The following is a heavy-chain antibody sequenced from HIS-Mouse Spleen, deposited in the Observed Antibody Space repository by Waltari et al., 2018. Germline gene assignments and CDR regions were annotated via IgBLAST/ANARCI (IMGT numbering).Heavy chain of an antibody. CDR2: ISAYNGNT. CDR3: ARDGVGATLDYYYGMDV. Sequence: QVQLVQSGAEVKKPGASVKVSCKASGYTFPSYGLSRVRQAPGEGLEWMGWISAYNGNTNYAQKLQGRVTMTTDTSTSTAYMELRSLRSDDTAVYYCARDGVGATLDYYYGMDVWGQGTTVTVSS. J-gene: IGHJ6*02. D-gene: IGHD1-26*01. V-gene: IGHV1-18*01. CDR1: GYTFPSYG.